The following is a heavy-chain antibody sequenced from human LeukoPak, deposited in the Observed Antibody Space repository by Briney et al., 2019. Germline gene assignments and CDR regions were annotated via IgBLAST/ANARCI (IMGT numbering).Heavy chain of an antibody. Sequence: SVKVSCKTSGYIFTNYDINWVRQAPGQGLEGMGWISPYNGDTKYAQKFQDRVTMSTDTSTSTTYMELRSLRSDDTAVYYCTRATGGLSDYWGQGTLVTVSS. V-gene: IGHV1-18*04. D-gene: IGHD1-1*01. CDR3: TRATGGLSDY. J-gene: IGHJ4*02. CDR1: GYIFTNYD. CDR2: ISPYNGDT.